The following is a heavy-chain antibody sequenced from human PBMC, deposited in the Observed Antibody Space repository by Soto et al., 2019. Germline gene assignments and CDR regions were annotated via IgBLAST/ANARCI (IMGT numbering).Heavy chain of an antibody. CDR1: GFTFSSYG. Sequence: GGSLRLSCAASGFTFSSYGMHWVRQAPGKGLEWVAVISYDGSNKYYADSVKGRFTISRDNPKNTLYLQMDSLRAEDTAVYYCAKDLYNYYGMDVWGQGTTVTVSS. CDR3: AKDLYNYYGMDV. V-gene: IGHV3-30*18. CDR2: ISYDGSNK. J-gene: IGHJ6*02.